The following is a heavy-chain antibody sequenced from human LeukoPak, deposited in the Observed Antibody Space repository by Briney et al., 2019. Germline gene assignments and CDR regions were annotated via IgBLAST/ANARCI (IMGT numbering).Heavy chain of an antibody. Sequence: KTSETLSLTCTVSGGSISSGGYYWSWIRQHPGKGLEWIGYIYYSGSTYYNPSLKSRVTISVDTSKNQFSLKLSSVTAADTAVYYCASAGHPYSSDFDYWGQGTLVTVSS. CDR3: ASAGHPYSSDFDY. CDR2: IYYSGST. CDR1: GGSISSGGYY. D-gene: IGHD6-19*01. J-gene: IGHJ4*02. V-gene: IGHV4-31*03.